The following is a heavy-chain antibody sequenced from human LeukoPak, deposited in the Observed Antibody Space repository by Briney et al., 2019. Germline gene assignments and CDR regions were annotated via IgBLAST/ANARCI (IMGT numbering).Heavy chain of an antibody. CDR1: GDSISFYY. J-gene: IGHJ5*02. CDR3: ARDSGSGNYFWFDP. D-gene: IGHD1-26*01. CDR2: ISYTGGT. Sequence: SETLSLTCTVSGDSISFYYWNWIRQSPGKGLEWIGYISYTGGTNYNPSLKSRVTISVDTSKNQFSLKLSSVTAADTAVYYCARDSGSGNYFWFDPWGQGTLVTVSS. V-gene: IGHV4-59*01.